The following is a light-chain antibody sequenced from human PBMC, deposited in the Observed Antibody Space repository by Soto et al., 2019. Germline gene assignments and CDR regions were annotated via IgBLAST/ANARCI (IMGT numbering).Light chain of an antibody. Sequence: DIQMTQSPSSLSASVGDRVTLTCRASQSISSYLNWYQQKPGKAPELLIHAASTLQSGVPSRFSGGGSGTYFTLTISSLQPEDFATYYCQQSYRSRTFGQGTRLEIK. CDR1: QSISSY. CDR2: AAS. CDR3: QQSYRSRT. J-gene: IGKJ5*01. V-gene: IGKV1-39*01.